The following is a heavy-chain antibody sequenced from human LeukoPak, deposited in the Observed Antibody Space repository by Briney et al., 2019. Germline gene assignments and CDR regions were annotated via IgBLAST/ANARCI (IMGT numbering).Heavy chain of an antibody. CDR2: IYYSGTT. CDR1: GDSMSSSSYY. V-gene: IGHV4-39*01. Sequence: SETLSLTCSVSGDSMSSSSYYWGWIRQPPVKGLEWIGSIYYSGTTHYNASLRSRVIISLDRSRTQFSLQVNSVTAADTAVYYCARHAVADSVTVFGVSPDVWGKGTTVTLFS. J-gene: IGHJ6*04. D-gene: IGHD3-3*01. CDR3: ARHAVADSVTVFGVSPDV.